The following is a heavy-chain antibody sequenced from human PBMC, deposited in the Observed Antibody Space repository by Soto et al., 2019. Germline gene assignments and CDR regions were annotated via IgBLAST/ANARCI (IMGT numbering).Heavy chain of an antibody. CDR3: ARGGLTTVTLDY. V-gene: IGHV1-69*01. D-gene: IGHD4-17*01. CDR1: GGTITDYL. Sequence: VQLVQSGAEVKKPGSSLKVSCSISGGTITDYLISWLRQAPGQGLEWMGGIIPVSGTTYFAQKFQARVTITADDSTKTAYMELSSLRSEDTAVYYCARGGLTTVTLDYWGQGTLVTVSS. J-gene: IGHJ4*02. CDR2: IIPVSGTT.